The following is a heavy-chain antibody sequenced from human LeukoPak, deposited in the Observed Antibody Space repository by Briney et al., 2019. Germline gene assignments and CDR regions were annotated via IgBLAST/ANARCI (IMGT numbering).Heavy chain of an antibody. J-gene: IGHJ4*02. V-gene: IGHV3-9*01. CDR3: AKAAGRAAAGTGFDY. CDR1: GFTFDDYA. CDR2: ISWNSGSI. D-gene: IGHD6-13*01. Sequence: GGSLRLSCAASGFTFDDYAMHWVRQAPGKGLEWVSGISWNSGSIGYADSVKGRFAISRDNAKNSLYLQMNSLRAEDTALYYCAKAAGRAAAGTGFDYWGQGTLVTVSS.